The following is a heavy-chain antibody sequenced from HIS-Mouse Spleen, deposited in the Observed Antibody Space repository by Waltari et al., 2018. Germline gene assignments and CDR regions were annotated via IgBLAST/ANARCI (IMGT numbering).Heavy chain of an antibody. V-gene: IGHV1-2*02. D-gene: IGHD7-27*01. CDR1: GYTFTGYY. CDR3: ARDKGLTGDNPADY. Sequence: QVQLVQSGAEVKKPGASVKVSCKASGYTFTGYYMHWVRQAPGQGLEWMGWINLNSGGTNYAQKFQGRVTMTRDTSISTAYMELSRLRSDDTAVYYCARDKGLTGDNPADYWGQGTLVTVSS. CDR2: INLNSGGT. J-gene: IGHJ4*02.